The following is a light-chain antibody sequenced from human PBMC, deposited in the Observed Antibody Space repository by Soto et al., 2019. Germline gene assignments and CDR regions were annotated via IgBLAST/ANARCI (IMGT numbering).Light chain of an antibody. CDR2: GAS. CDR3: QQYNNWHPIT. CDR1: QSVSSN. J-gene: IGKJ5*01. V-gene: IGKV3-15*01. Sequence: EIVMTQSPATLSVSPGERATLSGSAGQSVSSNLAWYQQKPGQAPRLLIYGASTRVTGIPARFSGSGSGTEFTLTISSLQSEDFAVYYCQQYNNWHPITFGQGTRLEIK.